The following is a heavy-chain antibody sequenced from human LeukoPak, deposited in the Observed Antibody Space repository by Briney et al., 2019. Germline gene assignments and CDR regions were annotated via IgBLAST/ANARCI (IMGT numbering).Heavy chain of an antibody. CDR2: INHSGST. V-gene: IGHV4-39*07. Sequence: PSETLSLTCTVTGDSISSGTYYWGWIRQAPGKGLEWIGEINHSGSTNYNPSLKSRVTISVDTSKNQFSLKPSSVTAADTAVYYCARESDSSSWYDDFGWGQGTLVTVSS. CDR1: GDSISSGTYY. D-gene: IGHD6-13*01. CDR3: ARESDSSSWYDDFG. J-gene: IGHJ4*02.